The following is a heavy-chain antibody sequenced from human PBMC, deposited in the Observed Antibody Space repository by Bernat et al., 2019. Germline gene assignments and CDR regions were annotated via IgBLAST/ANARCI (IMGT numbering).Heavy chain of an antibody. J-gene: IGHJ6*02. V-gene: IGHV3-33*01. D-gene: IGHD2-15*01. CDR1: GITFRNHN. Sequence: QVQLVESGGGVVQPGRSLRLSCAASGITFRNHNMHWVRQAPGKGLECVAVIWYDGSSKYYADFVKGRFTISRDNSRSTVYLQMDSLGADDTAVYYCARDGSCTGGCCYSGGLDVWGHGTTVTVSS. CDR2: IWYDGSSK. CDR3: ARDGSCTGGCCYSGGLDV.